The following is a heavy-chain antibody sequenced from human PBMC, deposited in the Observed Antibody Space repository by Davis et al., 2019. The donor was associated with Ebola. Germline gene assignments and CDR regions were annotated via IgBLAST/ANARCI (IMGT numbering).Heavy chain of an antibody. V-gene: IGHV3-48*02. CDR3: ARGRPSTVTKGFYFDY. J-gene: IGHJ4*02. CDR1: GFTFSSYA. Sequence: GESLKISCAASGFTFSSYAMSWVRQAPGKGLEWVSYISSSSSTIYYADSVKGRFTISRDNAKNSLYLQMNSLRDEDTAVYYCARGRPSTVTKGFYFDYWGQGTPVTVSS. D-gene: IGHD4-17*01. CDR2: ISSSSSTI.